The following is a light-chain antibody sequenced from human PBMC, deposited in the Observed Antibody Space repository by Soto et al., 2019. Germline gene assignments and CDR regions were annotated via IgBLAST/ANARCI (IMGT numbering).Light chain of an antibody. CDR2: GAS. CDR3: HQYVSWT. J-gene: IGKJ1*01. Sequence: EIVLTQSPGTLSLSPGGRATLSCRASRRVSSSFLAWYQQKPGQAPRLLIYGASSRATGIPDRFSGSGSGTDFTLTISRLEPEDFAVYYCHQYVSWTFGQGTKVDIK. CDR1: RRVSSSF. V-gene: IGKV3-20*01.